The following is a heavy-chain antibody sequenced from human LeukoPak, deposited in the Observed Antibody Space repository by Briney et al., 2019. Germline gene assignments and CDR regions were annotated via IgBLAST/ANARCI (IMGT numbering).Heavy chain of an antibody. V-gene: IGHV3-23*01. CDR3: TRVMWDSSGYPIDY. Sequence: GGSLRLSCAASGFTFNSYAMSWVRQAPGKGLEWVSAISGIGGRTYYADSVKGRFTTSRDNSKNTLNLQMHRLRVEDTAVYYCTRVMWDSSGYPIDYWGQGSLVTVSS. J-gene: IGHJ4*02. CDR2: ISGIGGRT. CDR1: GFTFNSYA. D-gene: IGHD3-22*01.